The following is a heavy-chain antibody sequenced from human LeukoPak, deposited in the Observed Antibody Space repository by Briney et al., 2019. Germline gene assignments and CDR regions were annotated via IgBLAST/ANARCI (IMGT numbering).Heavy chain of an antibody. CDR2: ISGSGDST. V-gene: IGHV3-23*01. J-gene: IGHJ4*02. CDR3: ARGTKPSYNILTGSHYFDY. Sequence: GGSLRLSCVASGFTLRSYVMNWVRQTPGKGLEWVSSISGSGDSTFYADSVKGRFSISRDNSKNTLYLQVNGLRVEDTAVYYCARGTKPSYNILTGSHYFDYWGQGTLVTVSS. D-gene: IGHD3-9*01. CDR1: GFTLRSYV.